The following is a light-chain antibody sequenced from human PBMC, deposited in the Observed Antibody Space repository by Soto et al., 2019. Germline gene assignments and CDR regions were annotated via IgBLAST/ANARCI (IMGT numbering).Light chain of an antibody. CDR3: QQYGRSPLMYT. V-gene: IGKV3-20*01. CDR1: QSITSNF. Sequence: EIVLTQSPGTLSLSPGERATLSCRASQSITSNFLAWYQQKPGQAPRLLIYGASTRAAGVPDRFSGSGCGTDFTLTITRLEHEDFAVYYCQQYGRSPLMYTFGQGTKLGV. CDR2: GAS. J-gene: IGKJ2*01.